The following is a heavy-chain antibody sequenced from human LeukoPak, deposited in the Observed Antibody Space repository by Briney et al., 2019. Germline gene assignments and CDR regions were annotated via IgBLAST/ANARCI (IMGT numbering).Heavy chain of an antibody. CDR1: GFTFSSYA. Sequence: PGRSLRLSCAASGFTFSSYAMHWVRQAPGKGLEWVAVISYDGSNKYYADSVKGRFTISRDNSKNTLYLQMNSLRAEDTAVYYCARGISTAPPYYFDYWGQGTLVTVSS. CDR3: ARGISTAPPYYFDY. CDR2: ISYDGSNK. V-gene: IGHV3-30-3*01. J-gene: IGHJ4*02. D-gene: IGHD2-2*01.